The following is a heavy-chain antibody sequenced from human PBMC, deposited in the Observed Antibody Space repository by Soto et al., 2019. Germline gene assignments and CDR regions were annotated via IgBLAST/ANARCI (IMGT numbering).Heavy chain of an antibody. CDR2: IYSGGDT. CDR3: ARNYYDSGRGFDY. V-gene: IGHV3-53*01. D-gene: IGHD3-22*01. J-gene: IGHJ4*02. CDR1: GFTVSSNY. Sequence: PGGSLRLSCAASGFTVSSNYMSWVREAPGKGPEWVSVIYSGGDTYCADSVKGRFTISRDNSKNTLYLQMNSLRAEDTAVYYCARNYYDSGRGFDYWGQGTLVTVSS.